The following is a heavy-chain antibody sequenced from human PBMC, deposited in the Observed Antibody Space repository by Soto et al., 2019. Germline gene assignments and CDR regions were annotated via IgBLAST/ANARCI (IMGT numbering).Heavy chain of an antibody. CDR1: GLSLSTSGEA. V-gene: IGHV2-5*02. D-gene: IGHD3-10*02. J-gene: IGHJ5*02. Sequence: QITLKESGPTLVKPTQTLTLTCTFSGLSLSTSGEAVGWIRQPPGKALEWLALIYWDDDKRYNPTLKNRLTITKDTSKNPVVLTLTNMDPVATATYYCAHYVSTSPAGWFDPGGQGILVTVSS. CDR3: AHYVSTSPAGWFDP. CDR2: IYWDDDK.